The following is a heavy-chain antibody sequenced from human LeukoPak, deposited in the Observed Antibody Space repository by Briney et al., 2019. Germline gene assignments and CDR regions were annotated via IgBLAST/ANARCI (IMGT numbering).Heavy chain of an antibody. D-gene: IGHD3-10*01. CDR3: ARFMVRGVINWFDP. CDR2: IYCSGST. V-gene: IGHV4-59*08. CDR1: GGSISSYY. Sequence: SETLSLTCTVSGGSISSYYWSWIRQPPGKGLEWIEYIYCSGSTNYDPSLKSRVTISVDTSKNQFSLKLSSVTAADTAVYYCARFMVRGVINWFDPWGQGALVTVSS. J-gene: IGHJ5*02.